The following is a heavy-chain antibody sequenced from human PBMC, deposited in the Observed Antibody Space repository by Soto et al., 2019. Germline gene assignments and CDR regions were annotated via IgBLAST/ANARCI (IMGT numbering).Heavy chain of an antibody. CDR2: IYYSGST. D-gene: IGHD2-2*03. J-gene: IGHJ2*01. CDR3: ARERGYCVFQAGDGIRYL. V-gene: IGHV4-59*01. Sequence: WLRQPPGKGLEWIGYIYYSGSTNYNPSLKSRVTISVDTSKNQFSLKLSSVTAADTAVYYCARERGYCVFQAGDGIRYL.